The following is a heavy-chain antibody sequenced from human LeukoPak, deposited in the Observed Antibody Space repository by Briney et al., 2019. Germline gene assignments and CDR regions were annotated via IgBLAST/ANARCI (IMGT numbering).Heavy chain of an antibody. Sequence: GGSLRLSCAASGFTFSSYAMHWVRQAPGKGLEWVAVISYDGSNEYYADSVKGRFTISRDNSKNTLYLQMNSLRAEDTAVYYCARDLYDSSGALDYWGQGTLVTVSS. CDR3: ARDLYDSSGALDY. V-gene: IGHV3-30-3*01. CDR2: ISYDGSNE. CDR1: GFTFSSYA. J-gene: IGHJ4*02. D-gene: IGHD3-22*01.